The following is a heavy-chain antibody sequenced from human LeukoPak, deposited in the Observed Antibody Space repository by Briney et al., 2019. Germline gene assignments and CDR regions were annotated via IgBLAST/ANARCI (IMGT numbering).Heavy chain of an antibody. Sequence: ASVKVSCEASGYTFTSYDINWVRQATGQGLEWMGWMNPNSGNTGYAQKFQGRVTMTRNTSISTAYMELSSLRSEDTAVYYCARTIGCSSTCCYSQNWFDPWGQGTLVTVSS. CDR3: ARTIGCSSTCCYSQNWFDP. CDR1: GYTFTSYD. J-gene: IGHJ5*02. D-gene: IGHD2-2*01. V-gene: IGHV1-8*01. CDR2: MNPNSGNT.